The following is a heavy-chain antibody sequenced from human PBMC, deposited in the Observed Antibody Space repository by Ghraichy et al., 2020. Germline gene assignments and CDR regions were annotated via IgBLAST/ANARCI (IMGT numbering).Heavy chain of an antibody. D-gene: IGHD4-23*01. CDR3: ARGATVVRFFYFNGMDV. J-gene: IGHJ6*02. Sequence: GGSLRLSCVGSGLSFSSHSMNWVRQSPGKGLEWVSYITASSRTTSYADSVRGRFTISRDNAQNSLYLQMNSLRDEDTAVYYCARGATVVRFFYFNGMDVWGQGTTVTVSS. CDR1: GLSFSSHS. CDR2: ITASSRTT. V-gene: IGHV3-48*02.